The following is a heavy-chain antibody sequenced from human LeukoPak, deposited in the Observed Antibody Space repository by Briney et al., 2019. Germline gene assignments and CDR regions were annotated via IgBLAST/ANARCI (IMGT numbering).Heavy chain of an antibody. J-gene: IGHJ5*02. Sequence: GGSLRLSCAASGFTFNSYWMHWVRQAPGKGLVWVSRINSDESRTAYADSVKGRFSVSRDNAKNTLYLQMNSLRAEDTAVYYCARGYGDWFDPWGQGTLVTVSS. V-gene: IGHV3-74*01. CDR3: ARGYGDWFDP. CDR1: GFTFNSYW. D-gene: IGHD4-17*01. CDR2: INSDESRT.